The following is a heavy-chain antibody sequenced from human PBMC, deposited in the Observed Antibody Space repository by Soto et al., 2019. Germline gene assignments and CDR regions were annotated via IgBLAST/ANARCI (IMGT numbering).Heavy chain of an antibody. D-gene: IGHD2-2*01. CDR2: ISHDGRSK. CDR3: AKDRGYCDSSSCYLGHAFDI. V-gene: IGHV3-30*18. Sequence: QPGGSLRLSCAASGFTFSSFGIHWVRQAPGKGLEWVAVISHDGRSKFYGDSVKGRFTISRDNSKNTLSLQMNSLRAEDTAVYYCAKDRGYCDSSSCYLGHAFDIWGQGTMVTVSS. J-gene: IGHJ3*02. CDR1: GFTFSSFG.